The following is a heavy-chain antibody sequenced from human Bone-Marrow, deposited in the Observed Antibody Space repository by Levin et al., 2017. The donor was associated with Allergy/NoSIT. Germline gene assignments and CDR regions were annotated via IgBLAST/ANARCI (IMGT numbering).Heavy chain of an antibody. Sequence: GESLKISCAASGFTFSSYSMNWVRQAPGKGLEWVSSISSSSSYIYYADSVKGRFTISRDNAKNSLYLQMNSLRAEDTAVYYCARMPGSSGWYYNWFDPWGQGTLVTVSS. J-gene: IGHJ5*02. CDR3: ARMPGSSGWYYNWFDP. V-gene: IGHV3-21*01. CDR1: GFTFSSYS. CDR2: ISSSSSYI. D-gene: IGHD6-19*01.